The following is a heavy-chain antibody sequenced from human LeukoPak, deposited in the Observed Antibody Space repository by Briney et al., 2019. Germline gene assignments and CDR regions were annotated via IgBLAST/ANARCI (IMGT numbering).Heavy chain of an antibody. J-gene: IGHJ3*02. CDR3: ARGAYYYDSSGYGDAFDI. CDR1: GFTFTSYE. V-gene: IGHV3-48*03. D-gene: IGHD3-22*01. CDR2: ISSSGSTI. Sequence: GGSLRLSCAASGFTFTSYEMNWVRQAPGKGLEWVSYISSSGSTIYYADSVKGRFTISRDNAKNSPYLQMNSLRAEDTAVYYCARGAYYYDSSGYGDAFDIWGQGTMVTVSS.